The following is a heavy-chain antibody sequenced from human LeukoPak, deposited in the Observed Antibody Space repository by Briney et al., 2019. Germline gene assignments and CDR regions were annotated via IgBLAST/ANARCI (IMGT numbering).Heavy chain of an antibody. CDR1: GGSFSGYY. V-gene: IGHV4-34*01. J-gene: IGHJ6*03. CDR3: AIVGYSYVINDWSRTGLGAYPTKYYYHMDV. CDR2: INHSGST. D-gene: IGHD5-18*01. Sequence: SETLSLTCAVYGGSFSGYYWSWIRQPPGKGLEWIGEINHSGSTNYNPSLKSRVTISGDTSKNQFSLKLSSVTAADTAVYFGAIVGYSYVINDWSRTGLGAYPTKYYYHMDVWGKGTTVTVSS.